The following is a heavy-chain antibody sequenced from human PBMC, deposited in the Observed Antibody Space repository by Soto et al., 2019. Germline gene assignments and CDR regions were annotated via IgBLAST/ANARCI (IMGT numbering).Heavy chain of an antibody. CDR1: GGGTLSNDG. Sequence: QVHLVQSGADVRKSGSSVRVSCTASGGGTLSNDGISWVRQAPGKGLEWLGRIIPFFGTPDYSQSFQGRLTITADASTGTVYMDLRSLKSDDTAVYYCAREVVTETTWGSFDSLGQGTLVTVSS. CDR2: IIPFFGTP. D-gene: IGHD2-21*02. J-gene: IGHJ4*02. V-gene: IGHV1-69*01. CDR3: AREVVTETTWGSFDS.